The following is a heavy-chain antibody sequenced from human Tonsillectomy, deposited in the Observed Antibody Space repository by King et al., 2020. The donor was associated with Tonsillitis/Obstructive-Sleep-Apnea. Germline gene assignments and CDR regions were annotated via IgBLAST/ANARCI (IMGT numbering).Heavy chain of an antibody. J-gene: IGHJ2*01. V-gene: IGHV3-33*01. CDR2: VWFDGTKY. D-gene: IGHD6-25*01. Sequence: VQLVESGGGVFQPGGSLRLSCAASRFTFRNFATHWVRQAPGKGLEWAASVWFDGTKYYYADSVRGRFTISRDSSKNTFFLQMSSLRLEDTAVYYCARSPATDWYFDLWGRGTLVTVSS. CDR1: RFTFRNFA. CDR3: ARSPATDWYFDL.